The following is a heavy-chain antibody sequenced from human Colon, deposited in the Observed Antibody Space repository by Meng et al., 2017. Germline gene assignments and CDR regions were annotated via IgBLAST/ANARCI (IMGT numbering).Heavy chain of an antibody. Sequence: GPLQESGPGLVRPSETLSLTCTVSGGSVNSDNYYWNWLRQPPGKGLEWIGYIYYSGTTNYNPSLKSRVTISLYTSKNQFSLRLTSVAAADTAVYYCARLSGGQWLDSWGQGTLVTVSS. J-gene: IGHJ4*02. CDR2: IYYSGTT. D-gene: IGHD2-15*01. CDR3: ARLSGGQWLDS. V-gene: IGHV4-61*01. CDR1: GGSVNSDNYY.